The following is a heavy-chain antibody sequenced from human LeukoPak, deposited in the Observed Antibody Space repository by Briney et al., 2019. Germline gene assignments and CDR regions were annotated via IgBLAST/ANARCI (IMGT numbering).Heavy chain of an antibody. CDR2: IYSSGSI. J-gene: IGHJ6*03. Sequence: SETLSLTCTVSGGSISSYYWSWIRQPAGKGLEWIGRIYSSGSINYNPSLKSRVTISVDKSKNQFSLKLSSVTAADTAVYYCSRDQGEYGSGTNYNMYYYYTDVWGKGTTVTVSS. V-gene: IGHV4-4*07. CDR1: GGSISSYY. D-gene: IGHD3-10*01. CDR3: SRDQGEYGSGTNYNMYYYYTDV.